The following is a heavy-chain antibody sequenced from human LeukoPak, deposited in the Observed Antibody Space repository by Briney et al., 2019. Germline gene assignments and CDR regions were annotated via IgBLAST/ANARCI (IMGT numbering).Heavy chain of an antibody. D-gene: IGHD2-2*03. CDR2: INEEGSEK. J-gene: IGHJ3*02. CDR3: AKSGYCSSTSCYNGAFDI. CDR1: GFIFSNYW. V-gene: IGHV3-7*01. Sequence: PGGSLRLSCEVSGFIFSNYWMSWVRQAPGKGLEWVANINEEGSEKHYVDSVKGRFTITRDNYKNTLYLQMNSLRAEDTAVYYCAKSGYCSSTSCYNGAFDIWGQGTMVTVSS.